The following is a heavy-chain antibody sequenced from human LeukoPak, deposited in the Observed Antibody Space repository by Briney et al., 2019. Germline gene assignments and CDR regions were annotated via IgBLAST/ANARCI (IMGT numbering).Heavy chain of an antibody. J-gene: IGHJ6*02. V-gene: IGHV3-9*01. CDR3: ARDVRVAARLFGYYYGMDV. D-gene: IGHD6-6*01. CDR2: ISWNSGSI. Sequence: PGRSLRLSCAASGFTFDDYAMHWVRQAPGKGLEWVSGISWNSGSIGYADSVKGRFTISRDNAKNSLYLQMNSLRAEDTAVYYCARDVRVAARLFGYYYGMDVWGQGTTVTVSS. CDR1: GFTFDDYA.